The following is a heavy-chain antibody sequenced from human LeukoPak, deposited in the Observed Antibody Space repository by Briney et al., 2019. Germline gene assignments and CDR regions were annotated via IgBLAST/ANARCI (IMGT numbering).Heavy chain of an antibody. CDR1: GYTLTELS. D-gene: IGHD3-10*01. J-gene: IGHJ4*02. Sequence: EASVKVSCKVSGYTLTELSIHWVRQAPGKGLEWMGGVDHEDGETIYAQKFQGRVTMTEDTSTDIAYMELSSLRSEDTAVYYCATVLLRVRGSYYFDFWGQGTLVTVSS. CDR2: VDHEDGET. V-gene: IGHV1-24*01. CDR3: ATVLLRVRGSYYFDF.